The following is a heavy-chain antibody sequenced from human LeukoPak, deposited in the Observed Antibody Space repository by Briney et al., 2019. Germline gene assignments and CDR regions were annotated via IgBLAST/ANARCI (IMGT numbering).Heavy chain of an antibody. J-gene: IGHJ3*02. CDR1: GYSISSGYY. CDR3: ARDPSFWSGYYSPAFDI. CDR2: IYHSGST. Sequence: SETLSLTCTVSGYSISSGYYWGWIRQPPGKGLEWIGSIYHSGSTNYNPSLKSRVTISVDTSKNQFSLKLSSVTAADTAVYYCARDPSFWSGYYSPAFDIWGQGTMVTVSS. D-gene: IGHD3-3*01. V-gene: IGHV4-38-2*02.